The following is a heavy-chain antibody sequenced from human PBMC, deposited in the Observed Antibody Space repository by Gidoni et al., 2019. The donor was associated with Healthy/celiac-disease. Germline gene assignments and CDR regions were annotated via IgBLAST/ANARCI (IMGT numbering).Heavy chain of an antibody. CDR2: IRIKAYGGTT. CDR3: SVYDILTGYSGADY. J-gene: IGHJ4*02. D-gene: IGHD3-9*01. V-gene: IGHV3-49*03. Sequence: EVQLVESGGGLVQPGRSLRLSCTASGFTFGDYAMSWFRQAPGKGLEWVGFIRIKAYGGTTEYAASVKGRFTISRDDSKSIAYLQMNSLKTEDTAVYYCSVYDILTGYSGADYWGQGTLVTVSS. CDR1: GFTFGDYA.